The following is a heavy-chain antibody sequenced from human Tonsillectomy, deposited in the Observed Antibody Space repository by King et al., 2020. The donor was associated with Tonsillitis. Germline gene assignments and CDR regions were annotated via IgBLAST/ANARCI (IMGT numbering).Heavy chain of an antibody. V-gene: IGHV1-46*01. D-gene: IGHD1-26*01. J-gene: IGHJ6*02. CDR1: GYTFTSYY. Sequence: VQLVQSGAAVKKPGASVKVSCQASGYTFTSYYLHWVRQAPGQGLEWMGIINPSGGRTSYAQKFQGRVTMTRDTSTSTVNMELSSLRSQDTAVYYCARDPNRKDPFGRYYHYYGLDVWGQGTTVTVSS. CDR2: INPSGGRT. CDR3: ARDPNRKDPFGRYYHYYGLDV.